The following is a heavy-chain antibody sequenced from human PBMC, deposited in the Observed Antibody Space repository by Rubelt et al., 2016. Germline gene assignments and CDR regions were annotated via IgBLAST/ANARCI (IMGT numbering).Heavy chain of an antibody. D-gene: IGHD2-2*01. CDR1: SASISSYY. CDR3: ARISSGRYQRGVDY. Sequence: QVQLQESGPGLVKPSQSLSLTCTVSSASISSYYWGWIRQAPGKGLEWIGHIHSSGISNYSPPLKSRLTISIDPSNNQFSLGLTVGTTADSAVYYCARISSGRYQRGVDYWGQGALVTVSS. J-gene: IGHJ4*02. V-gene: IGHV4-59*01. CDR2: IHSSGIS.